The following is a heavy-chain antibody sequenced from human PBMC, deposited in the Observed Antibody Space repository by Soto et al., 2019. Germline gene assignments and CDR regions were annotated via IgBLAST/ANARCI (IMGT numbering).Heavy chain of an antibody. CDR2: IYYSGST. D-gene: IGHD5-18*01. CDR3: ARLRGYSYGLKRYYFDY. CDR1: GGSISSYY. V-gene: IGHV4-59*08. Sequence: SETLSLTCTVSGGSISSYYWSWIRQPPGKGLEWIGYIYYSGSTNYNPSLKSRVTISVDTSKNQFSLKLSSVTAADTAVYYCARLRGYSYGLKRYYFDYSGQGTLVPVSS. J-gene: IGHJ4*02.